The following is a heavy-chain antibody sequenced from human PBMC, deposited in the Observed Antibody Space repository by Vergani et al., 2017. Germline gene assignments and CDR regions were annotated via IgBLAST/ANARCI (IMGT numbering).Heavy chain of an antibody. J-gene: IGHJ4*02. CDR1: GFTFSSHA. CDR3: GGGSDNNN. V-gene: IGHV3-23*01. CDR2: IKNTGDST. D-gene: IGHD1/OR15-1a*01. Sequence: EVQLLQSEGAVVQPGGSLRLSCVASGFTFSSHAMSWVRQGHGQGLEWVSSIKNTGDSTHYADSVKGRFTISRDNSKNTLYLQINSLRVENTAVYNCGGGSDNNNGGRETLVTVS.